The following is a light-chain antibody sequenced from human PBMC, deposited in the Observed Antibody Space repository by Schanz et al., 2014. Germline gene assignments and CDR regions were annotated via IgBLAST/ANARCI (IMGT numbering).Light chain of an antibody. Sequence: EIVLTQSPGTLSLSPGERATLSCRASQSVHRNYLAWYQQKPGQAPRLLIYRTSNRATGVPARFSGSGSGTXFTLTISSLQSEDFAVYYCQQRSNWPPLTFGGGSQVEIK. CDR3: QQRSNWPPLT. V-gene: IGKV3-11*01. J-gene: IGKJ4*01. CDR1: QSVHRNY. CDR2: RTS.